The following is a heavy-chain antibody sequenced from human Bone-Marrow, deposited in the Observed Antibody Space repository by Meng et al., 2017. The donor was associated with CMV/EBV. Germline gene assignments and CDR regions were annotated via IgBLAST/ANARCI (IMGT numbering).Heavy chain of an antibody. J-gene: IGHJ4*02. Sequence: ETLSLTCTVSGGSISSSSYYWGWIRQAPGKGLEWVSSISSSSSYIYYADSVKGRFTISRDNAKNSLYLQMNSLRAEDTAVYYCATPVRTFGSGYEYYFDYWGQGTLVTVSS. CDR3: ATPVRTFGSGYEYYFDY. V-gene: IGHV3-21*01. CDR2: ISSSSSYI. D-gene: IGHD3-3*01. CDR1: GGSISSSS.